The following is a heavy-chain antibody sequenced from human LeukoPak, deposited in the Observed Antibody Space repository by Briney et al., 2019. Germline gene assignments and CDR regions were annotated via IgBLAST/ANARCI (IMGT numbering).Heavy chain of an antibody. CDR2: IYYSGST. Sequence: ASETLSLTCTVSGGSISSYYWSWIRQPPGKGLEWIGYIYYSGSTNYNPSLKSRVTISVDTSKNQFSLKLSSVTAADTAVYYCARNSGSYAGIDYWGQGTLVTVSS. CDR3: ARNSGSYAGIDY. CDR1: GGSISSYY. D-gene: IGHD1-26*01. V-gene: IGHV4-59*08. J-gene: IGHJ4*02.